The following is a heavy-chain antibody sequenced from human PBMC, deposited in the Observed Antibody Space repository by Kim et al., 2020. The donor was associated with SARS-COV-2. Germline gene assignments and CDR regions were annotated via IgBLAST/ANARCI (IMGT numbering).Heavy chain of an antibody. V-gene: IGHV4-39*01. J-gene: IGHJ4*02. Sequence: YHHPSLKCRVTMSVGTSKHQFSLKLASATAADTAVYYCATECGSWHYFDFWGQGALVTVSS. D-gene: IGHD6-13*01. CDR3: ATECGSWHYFDF.